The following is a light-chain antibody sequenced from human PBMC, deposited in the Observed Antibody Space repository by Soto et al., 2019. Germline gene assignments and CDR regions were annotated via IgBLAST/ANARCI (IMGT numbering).Light chain of an antibody. V-gene: IGLV2-14*01. CDR2: DVS. J-gene: IGLJ1*01. CDR1: SSDVGGYNY. Sequence: SALPPPASLPGSPGPSITISCTGTSSDVGGYNYVSWYQQHPGKAPKLMIYDVSNRPSGVSNRFSGSKSGNTASLTISGLQAEDEADYYCSSYTSSSTLFVFGTGTKVTVL. CDR3: SSYTSSSTLFV.